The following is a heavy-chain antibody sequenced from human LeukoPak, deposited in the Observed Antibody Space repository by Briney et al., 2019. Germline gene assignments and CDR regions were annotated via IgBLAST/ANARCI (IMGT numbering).Heavy chain of an antibody. CDR1: GGSISSYY. Sequence: PSETLSLTCTVSGGSISSYYWSWIRQPPGKGLEWIGYIYYSGSTNYNPSLKSRVTISVDTSKNQFSLKLSSVTAADTAVYYCASAGVAHTDYYYYMDVWGKGTTVTVSS. V-gene: IGHV4-59*01. J-gene: IGHJ6*03. CDR3: ASAGVAHTDYYYYMDV. CDR2: IYYSGST. D-gene: IGHD2-15*01.